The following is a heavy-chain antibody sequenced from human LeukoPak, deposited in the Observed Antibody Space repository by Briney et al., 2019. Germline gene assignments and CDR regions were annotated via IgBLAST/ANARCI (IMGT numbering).Heavy chain of an antibody. J-gene: IGHJ4*02. CDR3: AKGNGYSYGRYYFDY. CDR2: ISSISGGASTT. D-gene: IGHD5-18*01. Sequence: GGSLRLSCAASGFTLSDYHMSWIRQAPGKGLEWISKISSISGGASTTSYADSVKGRFTISRDNARNSLFLQMNSLRAEDTAVYYCAKGNGYSYGRYYFDYWGQGTLVTVSS. V-gene: IGHV3-11*01. CDR1: GFTLSDYH.